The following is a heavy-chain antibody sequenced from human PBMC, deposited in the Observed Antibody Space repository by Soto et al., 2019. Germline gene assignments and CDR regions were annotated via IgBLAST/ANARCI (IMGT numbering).Heavy chain of an antibody. V-gene: IGHV4-59*01. CDR3: ARDNCGGDCPHLDY. J-gene: IGHJ4*02. D-gene: IGHD2-21*02. CDR2: ISYSGST. CDR1: GGSISSYY. Sequence: SETLSLTCSVSGGSISSYYWSWIRQPPGKGLEWIGYISYSGSTNYNPSLKSRVTISVHTSKNQFSLKLSSVTAADTAVYYCARDNCGGDCPHLDYWGQGTLVTVSS.